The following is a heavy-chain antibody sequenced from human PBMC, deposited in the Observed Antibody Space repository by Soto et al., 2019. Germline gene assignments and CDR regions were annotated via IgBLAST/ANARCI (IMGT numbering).Heavy chain of an antibody. V-gene: IGHV1-24*01. Sequence: ASVKVSCKVSGYTLTELSMHWVRQAPGKGLEWMGGFDPEDGETINAQKFQGRVTMTGDTATDTAYMELSSLRSEDTAVYYCATDLYCIGGSCYSGPRTRVFDYWGQGTLVTVSS. CDR3: ATDLYCIGGSCYSGPRTRVFDY. D-gene: IGHD2-15*01. J-gene: IGHJ4*02. CDR1: GYTLTELS. CDR2: FDPEDGET.